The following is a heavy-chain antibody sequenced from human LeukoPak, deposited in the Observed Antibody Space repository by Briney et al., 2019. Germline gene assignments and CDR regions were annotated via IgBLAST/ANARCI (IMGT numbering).Heavy chain of an antibody. D-gene: IGHD2-2*01. V-gene: IGHV1-69*06. CDR1: GGTFSSYD. CDR3: AGGRTDIVVVPATLRNYYFDY. J-gene: IGHJ4*02. Sequence: ASVKVSCKASGGTFSSYDISWVRQAPGQGLEWMGGFMPMFGKTNYAQKFQGRVPTTADKATSTAYMELSSLRSEDTAVYYCAGGRTDIVVVPATLRNYYFDYWGQGTLVTVSS. CDR2: FMPMFGKT.